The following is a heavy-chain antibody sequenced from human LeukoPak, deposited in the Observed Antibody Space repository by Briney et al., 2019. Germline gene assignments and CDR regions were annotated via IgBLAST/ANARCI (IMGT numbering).Heavy chain of an antibody. Sequence: ASVKVSCKASGYTFTSYYMDWVRQAPGQGLEWMGIINPSGGSTSYAQKFQGRVTMTRDTSTSTVYMELSSLRSEDTAVYYCAREGIVGAFDYWGQGTLVTVSS. D-gene: IGHD1-26*01. V-gene: IGHV1-46*01. CDR2: INPSGGST. CDR1: GYTFTSYY. CDR3: AREGIVGAFDY. J-gene: IGHJ4*02.